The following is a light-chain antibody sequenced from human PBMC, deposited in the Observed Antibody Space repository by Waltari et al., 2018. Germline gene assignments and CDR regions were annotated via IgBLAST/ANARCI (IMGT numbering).Light chain of an antibody. CDR2: QDT. CDR3: QALGTAAWV. V-gene: IGLV3-1*01. Sequence: SYELTQPPSVSVSPGQTASITCSGDILGNKYASWYQQKPGQSPLLVVYQDTKRPSGIPERFSGSKSGNAATLTISGTKAMDEADYYCQALGTAAWVFGGGTKLTVL. CDR1: ILGNKY. J-gene: IGLJ3*02.